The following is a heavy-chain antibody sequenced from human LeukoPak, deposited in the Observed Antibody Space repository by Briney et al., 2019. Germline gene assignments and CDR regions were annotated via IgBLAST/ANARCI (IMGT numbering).Heavy chain of an antibody. J-gene: IGHJ4*02. D-gene: IGHD3-10*01. CDR2: ISSSSSYT. CDR1: GFTFGDYY. CDR3: ARGKLPLFDY. Sequence: PGGSLRLSCAASGFTFGDYYMSWIRQAPGKGLEWVSYISSSSSYTNYADSVKGRFTISRDNAKNSLYLQMNSLRAEDTAVYYCARGKLPLFDYWGQGTLVTVSS. V-gene: IGHV3-11*06.